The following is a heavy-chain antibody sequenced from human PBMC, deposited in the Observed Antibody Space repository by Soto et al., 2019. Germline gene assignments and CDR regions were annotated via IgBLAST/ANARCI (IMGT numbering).Heavy chain of an antibody. V-gene: IGHV3-53*01. D-gene: IGHD5-12*01. CDR2: IYSGGST. J-gene: IGHJ3*02. Sequence: GSLRLSYADSGFTVSSNYMSWVRQAPGKGLEWVSVIYSGGSTYYADSVKGRFTISRDNSKNTLYLQMNSLRAEDTAVYYCAREGSGYDAFDIWGQGTMVTVSS. CDR3: AREGSGYDAFDI. CDR1: GFTVSSNY.